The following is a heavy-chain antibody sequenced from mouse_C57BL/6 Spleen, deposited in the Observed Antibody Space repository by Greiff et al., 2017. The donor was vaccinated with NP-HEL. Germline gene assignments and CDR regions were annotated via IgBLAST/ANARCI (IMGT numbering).Heavy chain of an antibody. CDR2: ISDGGSYT. D-gene: IGHD3-1*01. CDR3: ARDRAGSNWYFDV. CDR1: GFTFSSYA. Sequence: EVKLVESGGGLVKPGGSLKLSCAASGFTFSSYAMSWVRQTPEKRLEWVATISDGGSYTYYPDNVKGRFTISRDNAKNNLYLQMSHLKSEDTAMYYCARDRAGSNWYFDVWGTGTTVTVSS. V-gene: IGHV5-4*01. J-gene: IGHJ1*03.